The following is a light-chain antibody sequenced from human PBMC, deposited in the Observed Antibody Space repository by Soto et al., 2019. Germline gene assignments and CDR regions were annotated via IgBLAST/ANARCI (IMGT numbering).Light chain of an antibody. V-gene: IGKV3-15*01. CDR3: QQYNNWLIT. CDR2: GAS. J-gene: IGKJ5*01. CDR1: QSVSGN. Sequence: EIVMTQSPATMSVSPGESATLSCRASQSVSGNLAWYQQKPGQAPRLLIYGASTRATGIPARFSGSGSGTEFTLTISSLQAEDFAVYYCQQYNNWLITFCQGTRLEIK.